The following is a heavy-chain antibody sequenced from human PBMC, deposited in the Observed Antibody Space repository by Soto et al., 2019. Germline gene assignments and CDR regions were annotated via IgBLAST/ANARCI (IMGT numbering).Heavy chain of an antibody. D-gene: IGHD5-12*01. CDR3: ARVLSVATHLFDY. Sequence: QVTLKESGPVLVKPTETLTLTCTVSGFSLSNARMGVSWIRQPPGKALEWLAHIFSNDEKYYSTSLKSRLTISKHTSKSQVVLTMTNMDPVDTATYYCARVLSVATHLFDYWGQGTLVTVSS. J-gene: IGHJ4*02. CDR1: GFSLSNARMG. CDR2: IFSNDEK. V-gene: IGHV2-26*01.